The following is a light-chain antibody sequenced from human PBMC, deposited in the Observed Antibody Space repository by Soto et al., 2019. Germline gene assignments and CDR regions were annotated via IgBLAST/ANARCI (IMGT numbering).Light chain of an antibody. Sequence: EIVLTQSPGTLSLSPGERATLSCRASQSVSSSYLAWYQQKPGQAPRLLIYGASNRATGIPDRFSGSGSGTHFTLTISRLEAEDFAVYYCRQYDSSPITFGQGTRLEIK. CDR3: RQYDSSPIT. V-gene: IGKV3-20*01. CDR1: QSVSSSY. J-gene: IGKJ5*01. CDR2: GAS.